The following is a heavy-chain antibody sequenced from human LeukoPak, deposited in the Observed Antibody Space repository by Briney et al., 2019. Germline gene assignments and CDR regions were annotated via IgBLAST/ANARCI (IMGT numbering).Heavy chain of an antibody. V-gene: IGHV1-18*01. CDR1: GYTFTSYG. D-gene: IGHD3-22*01. CDR2: ISAYNGNT. J-gene: IGHJ5*02. Sequence: GASVKVSCKASGYTFTSYGISWVRQAPGQGLEWMGWISAYNGNTNYAQKLQGRVTMTTDTSTSTAYVELRSLRSDDTAVYYCARVGYYYDSSGLLAPFGPWGQGTLVTVSS. CDR3: ARVGYYYDSSGLLAPFGP.